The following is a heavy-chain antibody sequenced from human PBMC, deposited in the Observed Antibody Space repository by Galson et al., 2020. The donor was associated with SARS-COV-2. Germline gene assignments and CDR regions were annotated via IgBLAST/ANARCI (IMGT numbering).Heavy chain of an antibody. CDR2: INGYGNST. D-gene: IGHD3-22*01. CDR1: GFSFSDYW. V-gene: IGHV3-74*01. CDR3: ARHSSGDY. Sequence: GGSLRLSCAASGFSFSDYWMHWVRQAPGKGLVWVSRINGYGNSTNYADSVRGRFTVSRDNAKNMLYLQMNSLRAEDTAVYYCARHSSGDYWGQGTLVTVSS. J-gene: IGHJ4*02.